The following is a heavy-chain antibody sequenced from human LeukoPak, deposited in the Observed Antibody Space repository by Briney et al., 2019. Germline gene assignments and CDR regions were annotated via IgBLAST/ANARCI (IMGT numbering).Heavy chain of an antibody. CDR1: GFTVSSNY. Sequence: GGSLRLSCAASGFTVSSNYMNWVRQAPGKGLEWDSVIYSGGSTYYADSLKGRFTISRDNSKNTLFLQMNSLRAEDTAVYYCARDLAGMDVWGQGTTVTVSS. CDR2: IYSGGST. CDR3: ARDLAGMDV. J-gene: IGHJ6*02. V-gene: IGHV3-66*01. D-gene: IGHD3-3*02.